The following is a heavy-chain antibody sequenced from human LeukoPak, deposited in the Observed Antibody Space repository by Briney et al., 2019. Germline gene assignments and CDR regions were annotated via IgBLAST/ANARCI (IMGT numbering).Heavy chain of an antibody. J-gene: IGHJ4*02. D-gene: IGHD3-16*01. Sequence: TGGSLRLSCAASGFTFSSYAMSWVRQAPGKGLEWVSAITAGGHNTYYADSVKGRFTISRDNSKNTLYVQMNSLRAEDTAVYYCAKDGGVLALKWGQGTLSPSPQ. V-gene: IGHV3-23*01. CDR2: ITAGGHNT. CDR1: GFTFSSYA. CDR3: AKDGGVLALK.